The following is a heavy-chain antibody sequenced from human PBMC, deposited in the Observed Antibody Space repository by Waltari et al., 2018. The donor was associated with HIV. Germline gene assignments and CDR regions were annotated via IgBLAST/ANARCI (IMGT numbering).Heavy chain of an antibody. CDR1: GYTFTDYY. CDR2: INPDTGGT. D-gene: IGHD2-2*01. J-gene: IGHJ4*02. V-gene: IGHV1-2*02. Sequence: QVQLVQSGAEVKKPGASVRVSCKTSGYTFTDYYIHWVRQAPGQGLEWLGWINPDTGGTKSPQAFQGRVTRTRDTSSSTAYMELTSLKSDDTAVYFCANALGLRAPLDYWGQGTLVTVSS. CDR3: ANALGLRAPLDY.